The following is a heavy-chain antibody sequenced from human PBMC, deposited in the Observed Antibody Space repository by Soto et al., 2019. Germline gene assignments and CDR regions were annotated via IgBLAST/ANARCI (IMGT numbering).Heavy chain of an antibody. CDR3: ARDRPQLDAFDI. CDR1: GFTFSSYS. CDR2: ISSSSSYI. J-gene: IGHJ3*02. D-gene: IGHD6-13*01. Sequence: PGGSLRLSCAASGFTFSSYSMNWVRQAPGKGLEWVSSISSSSSYIYYADSVKGRFTISRDNAKNSLYLQMNSLRAEDKAVYYCARDRPQLDAFDIWGQGTMVTVSS. V-gene: IGHV3-21*01.